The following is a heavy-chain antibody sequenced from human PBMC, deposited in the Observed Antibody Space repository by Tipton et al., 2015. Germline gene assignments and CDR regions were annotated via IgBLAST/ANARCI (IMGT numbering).Heavy chain of an antibody. D-gene: IGHD2-15*01. CDR2: IYYSGST. V-gene: IGHV4-30-4*08. J-gene: IGHJ6*02. Sequence: TLSLTCSVSGVSISSGPYYWSWIRQHPGKGLEWIGYIYYSGSTYYNPSLKSRVIISVDTSKNQFSLKLSSVTSVDTAVYYCARYCSGGGCHAEYYYGMDVWGQGTTVAVSS. CDR3: ARYCSGGGCHAEYYYGMDV. CDR1: GVSISSGPYY.